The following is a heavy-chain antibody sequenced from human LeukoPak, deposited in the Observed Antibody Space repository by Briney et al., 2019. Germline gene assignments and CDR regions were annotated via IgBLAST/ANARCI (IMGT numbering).Heavy chain of an antibody. V-gene: IGHV1-69*13. CDR2: IIPIFGTA. Sequence: ASVKVSCKASGGTFSSYAISWVRQAPGQGLEWMGGIIPIFGTANYAQKFQGRVTITADESTSTAYMELSSLRSEDTAVYYCARETYYYDSSGYKFSYYFDYWGQGTLVTVSS. J-gene: IGHJ4*02. D-gene: IGHD3-22*01. CDR3: ARETYYYDSSGYKFSYYFDY. CDR1: GGTFSSYA.